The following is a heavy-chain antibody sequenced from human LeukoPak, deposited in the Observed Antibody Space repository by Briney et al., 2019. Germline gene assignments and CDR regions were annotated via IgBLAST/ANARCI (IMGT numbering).Heavy chain of an antibody. CDR1: GYTFTSYG. CDR2: ISAYNGNT. Sequence: ASVKVSCKAAGYTFTSYGISWVRQAPGQGLEWMGWISAYNGNTNYAQKLQGRVTMTTDTSTSTAYMELRSLRSDDTAVYYCAGRCYNWNDASRRDAFDIWGQGTMVTVSS. V-gene: IGHV1-18*01. CDR3: AGRCYNWNDASRRDAFDI. J-gene: IGHJ3*02. D-gene: IGHD1-1*01.